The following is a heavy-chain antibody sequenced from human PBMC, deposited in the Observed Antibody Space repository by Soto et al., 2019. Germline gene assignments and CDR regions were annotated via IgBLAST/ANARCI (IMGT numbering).Heavy chain of an antibody. CDR1: GFTFGDYA. CDR3: AKDTSGDYPYYYYGMDV. J-gene: IGHJ6*02. D-gene: IGHD4-17*01. Sequence: PGGSLRLSCTASGFTFGDYAMSWFRQAPGKGLEWVGFIRSKAYGGTTEYAASVKGRFTISRDDSKSIAYLQMNSLRAEDTAVYYCAKDTSGDYPYYYYGMDVWGQGTTVTVSS. V-gene: IGHV3-49*03. CDR2: IRSKAYGGTT.